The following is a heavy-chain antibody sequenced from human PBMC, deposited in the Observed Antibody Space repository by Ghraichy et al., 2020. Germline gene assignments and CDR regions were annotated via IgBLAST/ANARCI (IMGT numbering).Heavy chain of an antibody. D-gene: IGHD3-3*01. V-gene: IGHV3-23*01. CDR2: ISGSGGST. CDR3: AKGYDFWSGYYIYYYYGMDV. CDR1: GFTFSSYA. Sequence: GGSLRLSCAASGFTFSSYAMSWVRQAPGKGLEWVSAISGSGGSTYYADSVKGRFTISRDNSKNTLYLQMNSLRAEDTAVYYCAKGYDFWSGYYIYYYYGMDVWGQGTTVTVSS. J-gene: IGHJ6*02.